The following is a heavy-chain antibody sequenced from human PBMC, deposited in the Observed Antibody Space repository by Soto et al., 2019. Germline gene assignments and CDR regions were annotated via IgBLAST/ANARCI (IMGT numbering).Heavy chain of an antibody. Sequence: ASLKVYWKASGYAFSGYYMHWVLQAPGQGLEWMGWINPNSGGTNYAQKFQGRVTMTRDTSISTAYMELSRLRSDDTAVYYCARDSRYCSGGSCYSDWGQGTLVTVSS. CDR1: GYAFSGYY. J-gene: IGHJ4*02. CDR3: ARDSRYCSGGSCYSD. D-gene: IGHD2-15*01. CDR2: INPNSGGT. V-gene: IGHV1-2*02.